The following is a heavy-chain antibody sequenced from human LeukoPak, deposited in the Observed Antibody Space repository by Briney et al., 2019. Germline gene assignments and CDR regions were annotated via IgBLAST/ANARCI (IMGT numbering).Heavy chain of an antibody. V-gene: IGHV3-23*01. CDR1: GFTFSSYA. J-gene: IGHJ3*02. Sequence: PGGSLRLSCAASGFTFSSYAMSWVRQAPGKGLEWVSAISGSGGSTYYADSVKGRFTISRDNSKNTLYLQMNSLRAEDTAVYYCAKSQRANCSSTSCYGAFDIWGQGTMVTVSS. D-gene: IGHD2-2*01. CDR2: ISGSGGST. CDR3: AKSQRANCSSTSCYGAFDI.